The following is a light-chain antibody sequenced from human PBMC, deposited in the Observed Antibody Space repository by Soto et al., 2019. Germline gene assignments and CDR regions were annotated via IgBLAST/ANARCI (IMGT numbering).Light chain of an antibody. J-gene: IGLJ1*01. CDR1: SSNIGAGYD. V-gene: IGLV1-40*01. CDR2: GNS. Sequence: QSVLTQPPSVSGAPGQRVTNSCTGSSSNIGAGYDVHWYQQLPGTAPKLLIYGNSNRPSGVPDRFSGSKSGTSASLAITGLQAEDEADYYCQSYDSSLSVFGTGTKVTVL. CDR3: QSYDSSLSV.